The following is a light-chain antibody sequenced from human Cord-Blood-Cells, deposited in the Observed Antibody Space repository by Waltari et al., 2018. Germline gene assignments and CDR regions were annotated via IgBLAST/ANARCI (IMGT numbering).Light chain of an antibody. Sequence: QSVLTQPPSVSGAPGQRVTISCTGSSSNIGAGYAVHSYQQLPGTAPNLLIYGNSNRPSGVPDRFSGSKSGTSASLAITGLQAEDEADYYCQSYDSSLSGSVFGGGTKLTVL. CDR3: QSYDSSLSGSV. V-gene: IGLV1-40*01. CDR1: SSNIGAGYA. CDR2: GNS. J-gene: IGLJ3*02.